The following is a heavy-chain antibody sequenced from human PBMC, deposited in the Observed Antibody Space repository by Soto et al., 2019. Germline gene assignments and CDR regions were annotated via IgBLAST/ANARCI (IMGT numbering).Heavy chain of an antibody. J-gene: IGHJ5*02. Sequence: PGGSLRLSCAASTSTLTRYWMSWVRQAPGKGLEWVANINQDGSEKYYADSVKGRFTISRDNSKNTLYLQMNSLRAEDTAVYYCAKDLRRYCCGNWFDPWGQGTLVTVSS. D-gene: IGHD2-21*02. CDR1: TSTLTRYW. CDR3: AKDLRRYCCGNWFDP. CDR2: INQDGSEK. V-gene: IGHV3-7*01.